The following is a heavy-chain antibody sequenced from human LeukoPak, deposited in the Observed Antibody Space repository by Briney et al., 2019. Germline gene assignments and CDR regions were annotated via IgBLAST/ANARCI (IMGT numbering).Heavy chain of an antibody. CDR3: ARDQPALDY. Sequence: ASVKVSCKASGFTFFGYYMHCVPQAPRQGLECMGWINLNTGDTDYAPKFQRRVTMTRDTSITTAYMELSRLRYDDTAVYYCARDQPALDYWGRGTLVTVSS. J-gene: IGHJ4*02. V-gene: IGHV1-2*02. CDR1: GFTFFGYY. CDR2: INLNTGDT.